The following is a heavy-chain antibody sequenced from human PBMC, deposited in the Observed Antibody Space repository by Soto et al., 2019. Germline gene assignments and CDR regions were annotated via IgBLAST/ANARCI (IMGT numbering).Heavy chain of an antibody. Sequence: GGSLRLSCAASGFTFSSYAMSWVRQAPGKGLEWVSAISGSGGSTYYADSVKGRFTISRDNSKNTLYLQMNSLRAEDTAVYYCAKMRGAHDYGESYYYYYYYMDVWGKGTTVTVSS. CDR3: AKMRGAHDYGESYYYYYYYMDV. CDR1: GFTFSSYA. CDR2: ISGSGGST. J-gene: IGHJ6*03. V-gene: IGHV3-23*01. D-gene: IGHD4-17*01.